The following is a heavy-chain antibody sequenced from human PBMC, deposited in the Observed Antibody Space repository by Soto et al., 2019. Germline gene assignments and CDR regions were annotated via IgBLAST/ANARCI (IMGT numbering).Heavy chain of an antibody. CDR1: GGSISSGGYY. CDR2: IYYSGST. V-gene: IGHV4-31*03. D-gene: IGHD3-9*01. CDR3: ARDRQGVRYFDWSAGTETRAHAFDI. J-gene: IGHJ3*02. Sequence: SETLSLTCTVSGGSISSGGYYWSWIRQHPGKGLEWIGYIYYSGSTYYNPSLKSRVTISVDTSKNQFSLKLSSVTAADTAVYYCARDRQGVRYFDWSAGTETRAHAFDIWGQGAMVTVSS.